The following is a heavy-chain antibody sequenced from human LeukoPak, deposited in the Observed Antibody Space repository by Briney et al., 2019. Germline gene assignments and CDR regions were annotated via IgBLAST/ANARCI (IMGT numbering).Heavy chain of an antibody. CDR1: GFTFSSHA. CDR3: ARGEYSN. D-gene: IGHD6-6*01. V-gene: IGHV3-30*04. Sequence: PGGSLRLSCAASGFTFSSHAMHWVRQAPGKGLEWVAVISYDGKNNYYADSVKGRFTISRDNSKNTLYLQMNSLRAEDTAVYYCARGEYSNWGQGTLVTVSS. CDR2: ISYDGKNN. J-gene: IGHJ4*02.